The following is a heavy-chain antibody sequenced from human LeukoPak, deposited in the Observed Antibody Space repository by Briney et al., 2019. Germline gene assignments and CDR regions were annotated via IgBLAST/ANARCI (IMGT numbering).Heavy chain of an antibody. CDR1: GYTFTSYY. CDR3: ARDRPKSVAVAGIGGYFDY. J-gene: IGHJ4*02. CDR2: INPGVGST. Sequence: APVKVPCKASGYTFTSYYMHWVRQAPGQGLEWMGIINPGVGSTTYAQKFQGRVTVTRDTSTTTVYMELSSLRSEDTAVYYCARDRPKSVAVAGIGGYFDYWGQGTLVTVTS. V-gene: IGHV1-46*01. D-gene: IGHD6-19*01.